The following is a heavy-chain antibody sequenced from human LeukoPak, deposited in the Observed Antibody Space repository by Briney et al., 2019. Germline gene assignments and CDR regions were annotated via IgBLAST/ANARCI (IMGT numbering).Heavy chain of an antibody. CDR2: ISGSGGST. J-gene: IGHJ5*02. CDR1: GFIFSSYA. D-gene: IGHD2-15*01. CDR3: AKGEGLLLIPFGP. V-gene: IGHV3-23*01. Sequence: GGSLRLSCAASGFIFSSYAMSWGRQARGKGLEWVSAISGSGGSTYYADSVKGRFTISRDNSQNHLYLQLNSLRAEDTAVYYCAKGEGLLLIPFGPWGQGTLVTVSS.